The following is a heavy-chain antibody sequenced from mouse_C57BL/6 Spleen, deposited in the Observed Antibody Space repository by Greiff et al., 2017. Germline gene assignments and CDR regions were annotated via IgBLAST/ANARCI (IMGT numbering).Heavy chain of an antibody. Sequence: EVHLVESGGDLVKPGGSLKLSCAASGFTFSSYGMSWVRQTPDKRLEWVATISSGGSYTDYPDSVKGRFTISRDTAKNTLYLQMSSLKSEDTARYYCARKLGPYYFDDWGQGTTLTVSS. V-gene: IGHV5-6*01. J-gene: IGHJ2*01. CDR2: ISSGGSYT. D-gene: IGHD4-1*01. CDR3: ARKLGPYYFDD. CDR1: GFTFSSYG.